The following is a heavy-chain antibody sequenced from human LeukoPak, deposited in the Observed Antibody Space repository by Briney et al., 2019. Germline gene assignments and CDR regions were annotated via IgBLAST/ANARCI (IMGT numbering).Heavy chain of an antibody. Sequence: TGGSLRLSCAASGFTFSSSAMHWVRQAPGKGLEWVSSISGSGSHTYYADSVQGRFTVSRDNSKNTVNLHLNTVRAEDTAVYYCAKERVSSGMMEGVLHMWGQGTTVSVSS. CDR2: ISGSGSHT. CDR1: GFTFSSSA. D-gene: IGHD2-8*01. J-gene: IGHJ3*02. V-gene: IGHV3-23*01. CDR3: AKERVSSGMMEGVLHM.